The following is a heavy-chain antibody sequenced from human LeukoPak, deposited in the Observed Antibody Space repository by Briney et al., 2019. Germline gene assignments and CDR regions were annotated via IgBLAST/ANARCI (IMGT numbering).Heavy chain of an antibody. CDR1: GGSFSGYY. CDR3: ARHRSGTFYADFNY. D-gene: IGHD1-26*01. V-gene: IGHV4-34*01. CDR2: INHSGST. Sequence: SETLSLTCAVSGGSFSGYYWSWIRQPPGKGLEWIGEINHSGSTNYNPSLKSRITMSVDTSKNQFSLKLSSVTAADTAVYYCARHRSGTFYADFNYWGQGTLVTVSS. J-gene: IGHJ4*02.